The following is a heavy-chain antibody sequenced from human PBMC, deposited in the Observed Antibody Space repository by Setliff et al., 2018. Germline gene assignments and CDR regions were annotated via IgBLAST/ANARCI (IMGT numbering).Heavy chain of an antibody. CDR3: AGTPARGTTWLSPFDY. D-gene: IGHD5-12*01. CDR1: GGSVGSGNFY. CDR2: IQSSGNT. V-gene: IGHV4-61*02. J-gene: IGHJ4*02. Sequence: TLSLTCTVSGGSVGSGNFYWSWIRQTAGKGLEWIGLIQSSGNTNYNPSLQSRVTISIDTSKNQFSLKMTSVTAADTALYYCAGTPARGTTWLSPFDYWGQGTLVTVSS.